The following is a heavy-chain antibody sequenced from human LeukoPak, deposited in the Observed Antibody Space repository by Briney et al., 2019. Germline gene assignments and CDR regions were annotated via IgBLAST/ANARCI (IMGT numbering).Heavy chain of an antibody. J-gene: IGHJ4*02. CDR1: GGSFSGYY. CDR2: INHSGST. D-gene: IGHD3-10*01. CDR3: ASSFYYYGSGSYYIH. V-gene: IGHV4-34*01. Sequence: SETLSLTCAVYGGSFSGYYWSWIRQPPGKGLEWIGEINHSGSTNYNPSLKSRVTISVDTSKNQFSLKLSSVTAADTAVYYCASSFYYYGSGSYYIHWGQGTLVTVSS.